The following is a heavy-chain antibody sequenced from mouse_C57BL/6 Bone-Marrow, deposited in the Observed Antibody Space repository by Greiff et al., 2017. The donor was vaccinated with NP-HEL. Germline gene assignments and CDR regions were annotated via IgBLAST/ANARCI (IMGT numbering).Heavy chain of an antibody. V-gene: IGHV5-17*01. CDR1: GFTFSDYG. CDR3: ARPAIYDGYLYYFDY. CDR2: ISSGSSTI. D-gene: IGHD2-3*01. Sequence: EVKLVESGGGLVKPGGSLKLSCAASGFTFSDYGMHWVRQAPEKGLEWVAYISSGSSTIYYADTVKGRFTISRDHAKNTLFLQMTSLRSEDTAMYYCARPAIYDGYLYYFDYWGQGTTLTVSS. J-gene: IGHJ2*01.